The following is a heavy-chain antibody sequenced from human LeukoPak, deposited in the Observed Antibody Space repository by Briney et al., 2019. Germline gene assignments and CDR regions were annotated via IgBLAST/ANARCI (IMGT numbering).Heavy chain of an antibody. D-gene: IGHD6-6*01. Sequence: ASVKVSCKASGYTFTGYYMHWVRQAPGQGLEWMGWINPNSGGTNYAQKFQGRVTMTRDTSISTAYMELSRLRSDDTAVYYCARGRGYSCSSGYDYWGQGTLVTVSS. CDR3: ARGRGYSCSSGYDY. J-gene: IGHJ4*02. V-gene: IGHV1-2*02. CDR2: INPNSGGT. CDR1: GYTFTGYY.